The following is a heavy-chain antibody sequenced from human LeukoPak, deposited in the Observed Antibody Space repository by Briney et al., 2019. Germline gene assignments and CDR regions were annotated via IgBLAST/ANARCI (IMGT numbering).Heavy chain of an antibody. Sequence: ASVKVSCKASGYTFTSYGINWVRQAPGQGLEWMGWISAYNGKTNYAQKLQGRVTMTTDTSTTTAYMELRSLRSDGTAVYYCARDVWGCSFGYGDHWGQGTLVTVSS. J-gene: IGHJ4*02. D-gene: IGHD5-18*01. V-gene: IGHV1-18*04. CDR3: ARDVWGCSFGYGDH. CDR2: ISAYNGKT. CDR1: GYTFTSYG.